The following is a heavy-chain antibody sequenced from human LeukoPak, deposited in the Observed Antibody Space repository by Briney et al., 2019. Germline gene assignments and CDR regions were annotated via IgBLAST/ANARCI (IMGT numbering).Heavy chain of an antibody. D-gene: IGHD5-24*01. CDR3: TKGDKGAFDI. V-gene: IGHV4-30-2*01. J-gene: IGHJ3*02. Sequence: PSQTLSLTCAVSGGSISSGGYSWRWIRQPPGKGLEWIGYIYHSGSTYYNPSLKSRVTISVDRSKNQFSLKLSSVTAADTAVYYCTKGDKGAFDIWGQGTMVTVSS. CDR2: IYHSGST. CDR1: GGSISSGGYS.